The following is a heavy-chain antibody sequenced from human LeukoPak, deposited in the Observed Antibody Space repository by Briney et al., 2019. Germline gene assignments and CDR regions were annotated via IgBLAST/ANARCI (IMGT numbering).Heavy chain of an antibody. J-gene: IGHJ4*02. D-gene: IGHD1-20*01. V-gene: IGHV3-53*01. CDR2: LYTGGST. CDR1: GFTVSGNF. CDR3: ARIPGTDYFDY. Sequence: GGSLRLSCAASGFTVSGNFMSWVRQAPGKGLEWVSVLYTGGSTYYADSVKGRFTISRDDSKNTLYLQMNSLRAEDTAVYYCARIPGTDYFDYWGQGTLVTVSS.